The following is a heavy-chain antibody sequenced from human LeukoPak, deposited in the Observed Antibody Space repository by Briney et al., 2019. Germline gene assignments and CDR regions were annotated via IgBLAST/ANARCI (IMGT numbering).Heavy chain of an antibody. CDR2: IWYDGSNK. D-gene: IGHD3-22*01. Sequence: GGSLRLSCAASGFTFSSYWMSWVRQAPGKGLEWVAVIWYDGSNKYYADSVKGRFTISRDNSKNTLYLQMNGLRAEDTAVYYCASNRDDSSGYYPDYWGQGTLVTVSS. CDR1: GFTFSSYW. CDR3: ASNRDDSSGYYPDY. J-gene: IGHJ4*02. V-gene: IGHV3-33*08.